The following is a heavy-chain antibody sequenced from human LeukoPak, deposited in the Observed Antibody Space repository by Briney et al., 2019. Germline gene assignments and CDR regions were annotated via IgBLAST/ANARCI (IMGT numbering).Heavy chain of an antibody. CDR3: ASCHCTYGVCYGECEYFQD. J-gene: IGHJ1*01. CDR1: GYTFTGYG. Sequence: GASVKVSCKASGYTFTGYGISWVRQAPGQGLEWMGWISPYNGKTNYAQKFQGRITMTTDTSTSTAYMELRSLRSDDTAVYYCASCHCTYGVCYGECEYFQDWGQGTQVTVSS. D-gene: IGHD2-8*01. V-gene: IGHV1-18*01. CDR2: ISPYNGKT.